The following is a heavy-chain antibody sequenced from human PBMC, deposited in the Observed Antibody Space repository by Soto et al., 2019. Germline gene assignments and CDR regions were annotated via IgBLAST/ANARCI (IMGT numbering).Heavy chain of an antibody. CDR1: GGSISSSSYY. CDR3: ARQGRGYCSSTSCYAGRYYYYYMDV. Sequence: PSETLSLTCTVSGGSISSSSYYWGWIRQPPGKGLEWIGSIYYSGSTYYNPSLKSRVTISVDTSKNQFSLKLSSVTAADTAVYYCARQGRGYCSSTSCYAGRYYYYYMDVWGKGTTVTVSS. D-gene: IGHD2-2*01. CDR2: IYYSGST. J-gene: IGHJ6*03. V-gene: IGHV4-39*01.